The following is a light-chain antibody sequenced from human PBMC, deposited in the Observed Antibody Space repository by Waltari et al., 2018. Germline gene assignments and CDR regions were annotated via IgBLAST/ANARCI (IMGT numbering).Light chain of an antibody. CDR1: QSISSY. CDR3: QHGNTFPLT. J-gene: IGKJ4*01. CDR2: AAS. V-gene: IGKV1-39*01. Sequence: DIQMTQSPSSLSASVGDRVTITCRASQSISSYLNWYQQKPGKAPKPLIYAASSLQSGVPSRFSGTGSGTEFTLTISSLQPEDFATYYCQHGNTFPLTFGGGTKVEIK.